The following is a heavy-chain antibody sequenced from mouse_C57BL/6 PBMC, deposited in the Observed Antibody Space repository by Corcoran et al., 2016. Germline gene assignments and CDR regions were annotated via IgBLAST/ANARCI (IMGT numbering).Heavy chain of an antibody. Sequence: EVQLQQSGPELVKPGASVKIPCKASGYTFTDYNMDWVKQSHGKSLEWIGDINPNNGGTIYNQKFTGKATLTVDKSSSTAYMELRSLTSEDTAVYYCARRGSNYQGYYAMDYWGQGTSVTVSS. J-gene: IGHJ4*01. CDR3: ARRGSNYQGYYAMDY. CDR1: GYTFTDYN. V-gene: IGHV1-18*01. CDR2: INPNNGGT. D-gene: IGHD2-5*01.